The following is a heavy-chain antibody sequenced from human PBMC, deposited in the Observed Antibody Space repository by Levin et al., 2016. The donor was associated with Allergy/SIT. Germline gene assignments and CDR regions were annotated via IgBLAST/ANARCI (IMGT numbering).Heavy chain of an antibody. CDR2: INAGNGNT. D-gene: IGHD3-16*01. V-gene: IGHV1-3*01. CDR3: ARGELRVSRGPHSWFDP. J-gene: IGHJ5*02. Sequence: WVRQAPGQRLEWMGWINAGNGNTKYSQKFQGRVTITRDTSASTAYMELSSLRSEDTAVYYCARGELRVSRGPHSWFDPWGQGTLVTVSS.